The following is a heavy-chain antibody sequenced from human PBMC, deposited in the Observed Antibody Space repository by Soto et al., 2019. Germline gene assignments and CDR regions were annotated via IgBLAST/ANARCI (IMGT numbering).Heavy chain of an antibody. CDR1: GGSISSSSYY. CDR2: IYYSVRT. D-gene: IGHD6-13*01. CDR3: ARDGWAAACTGELDY. J-gene: IGHJ4*02. V-gene: IGHV4-39*02. Sequence: QRHLQESGPGLVTPSETLSLTCTVDGGSISSSSYYWGWIRQPPGRGLEWIGRIYYSVRTYYNPSLKSRVTISVDASKNEFSLKLGSVTAADTAVYYCARDGWAAACTGELDYWGQGTLVTVSS.